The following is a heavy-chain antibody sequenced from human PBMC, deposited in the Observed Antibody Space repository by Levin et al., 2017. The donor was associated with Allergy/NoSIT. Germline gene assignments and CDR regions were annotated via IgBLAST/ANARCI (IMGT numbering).Heavy chain of an antibody. V-gene: IGHV3-23*01. Sequence: GGSLRLSCAASGFTFSSYAMSWVRQAPGKGLEWVSAISGSGGSTYYADSVKGRFTISRDNSKNTLYLQMNSLRAEDTAVYYCAKDIVVVPAAIVRSYYYYGMDVWGQGTTVTVSS. D-gene: IGHD2-2*02. CDR2: ISGSGGST. CDR1: GFTFSSYA. CDR3: AKDIVVVPAAIVRSYYYYGMDV. J-gene: IGHJ6*02.